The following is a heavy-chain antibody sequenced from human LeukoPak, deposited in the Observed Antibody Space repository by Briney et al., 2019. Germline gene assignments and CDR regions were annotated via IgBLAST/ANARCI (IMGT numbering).Heavy chain of an antibody. D-gene: IGHD4-23*01. CDR1: GYTFTSYG. V-gene: IGHV1-2*02. J-gene: IGHJ4*02. Sequence: GASVKVSCKASGYTFTSYGISWVRQAPGQGLEWMGWINPNSGGTNYAQKFQGRVTMTRDTSISTAYMELTSLRSDDTAVYFCARMVRDWGQGTLVSVSS. CDR3: ARMVRD. CDR2: INPNSGGT.